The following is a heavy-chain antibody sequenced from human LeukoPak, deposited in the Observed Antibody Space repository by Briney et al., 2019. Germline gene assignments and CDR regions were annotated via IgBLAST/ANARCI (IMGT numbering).Heavy chain of an antibody. CDR1: GFTFRNYG. CDR2: ISSDGRID. J-gene: IGHJ4*02. Sequence: PGRSLRLSCTASGFTFRNYGMHWVRQAPGKGLEWVAVISSDGRIDYYMDSVKGRFSISRDNSKNTLHLQLNSLRPEDTAVYYCAKEGGQHGSDRYHFDYWGQGTLVTVSS. V-gene: IGHV3-30*18. D-gene: IGHD3-10*01. CDR3: AKEGGQHGSDRYHFDY.